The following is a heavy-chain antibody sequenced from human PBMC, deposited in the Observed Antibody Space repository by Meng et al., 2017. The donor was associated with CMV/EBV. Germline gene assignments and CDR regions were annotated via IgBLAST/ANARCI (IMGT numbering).Heavy chain of an antibody. Sequence: SETLSLTCTVSGGSISNSDCYWGWIRQPPGKGLEWIGTIYYRGRTYYSPFLKSRVTISVDTSDNQFSLIVSSVTAADTAMYYCARVRSISNWFDPWGQGTLVTVSS. J-gene: IGHJ5*02. CDR1: GGSISNSDCY. V-gene: IGHV4-39*07. CDR2: IYYRGRT. CDR3: ARVRSISNWFDP. D-gene: IGHD3-3*02.